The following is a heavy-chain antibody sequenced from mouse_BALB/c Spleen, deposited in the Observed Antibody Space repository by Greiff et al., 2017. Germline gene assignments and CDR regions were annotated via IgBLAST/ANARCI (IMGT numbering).Heavy chain of an antibody. CDR2: INSNGGST. CDR1: GFTFSSYG. V-gene: IGHV5-6-3*01. CDR3: ARDYYGYDWFAY. Sequence: EVQLVESGGGLVQPGGSLKLSCAASGFTFSSYGMSWVRQTPDKRLELVATINSNGGSTYYPDSVKGRFTISRDNAKNTLYLQMSSLKSEDTAMYYCARDYYGYDWFAYWGQGTLVTVSA. J-gene: IGHJ3*01. D-gene: IGHD2-2*01.